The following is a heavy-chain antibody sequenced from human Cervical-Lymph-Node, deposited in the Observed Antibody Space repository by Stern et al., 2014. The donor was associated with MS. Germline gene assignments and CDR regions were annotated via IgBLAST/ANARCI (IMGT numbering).Heavy chain of an antibody. J-gene: IGHJ6*02. CDR3: ARDFTKVTAFGMDV. D-gene: IGHD4-17*01. V-gene: IGHV1-69*15. Sequence: QEQLMQSGAEVKKPGSSVKVPCKASGGTFSSYAITWVRQAPGQGLEWAGSIMPIFNTTHYAQRLQGRLTITADEFTTTAYMELRSLRSEDTAKYYCARDFTKVTAFGMDVWGRGTTVTVSS. CDR1: GGTFSSYA. CDR2: IMPIFNTT.